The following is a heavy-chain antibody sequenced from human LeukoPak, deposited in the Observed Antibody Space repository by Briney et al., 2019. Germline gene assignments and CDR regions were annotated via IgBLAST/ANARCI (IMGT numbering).Heavy chain of an antibody. D-gene: IGHD6-25*01. CDR2: IYYSGST. CDR1: GDSISSYY. Sequence: SETLSLTCTVSGDSISSYYWSWIRQPPGKGLEWIGYIYYSGSTNYNPSLKSRVTISVDTSKNQFSLKLSSVTAADTAVYYCARVSSERAFDYWGQGTLVTVSS. CDR3: ARVSSERAFDY. J-gene: IGHJ4*02. V-gene: IGHV4-59*01.